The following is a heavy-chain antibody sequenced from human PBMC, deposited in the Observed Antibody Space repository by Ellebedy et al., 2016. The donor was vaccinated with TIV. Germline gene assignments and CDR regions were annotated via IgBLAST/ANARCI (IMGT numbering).Heavy chain of an antibody. D-gene: IGHD5-24*01. Sequence: SETLSLTCTVSGGSIRGFYWSWIRQPPGKGLEWIGYIFYNRSTNYNPSLNSRVTMSVDTSRNQFSLKLSSVTAADTAVYYCARDLMASGWFDPWGQGTLVTVSS. CDR2: IFYNRST. CDR1: GGSIRGFY. CDR3: ARDLMASGWFDP. J-gene: IGHJ5*02. V-gene: IGHV4-59*01.